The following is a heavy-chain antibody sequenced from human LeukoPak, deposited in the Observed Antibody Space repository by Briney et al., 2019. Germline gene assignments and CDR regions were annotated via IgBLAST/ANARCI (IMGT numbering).Heavy chain of an antibody. CDR2: ISFDGSNK. Sequence: GKSLRLSCAASGFTCSSYAMNWVRQAPGKGLEWVAVISFDGSNKYYADSVKGRFTISRDNSKNTLYLQMNSLRAEDTAVYYCARELRYFDWLFPEKWLVRGYFDYWGQGTLVTVSS. CDR3: ARELRYFDWLFPEKWLVRGYFDY. V-gene: IGHV3-30-3*01. D-gene: IGHD3-9*01. CDR1: GFTCSSYA. J-gene: IGHJ4*02.